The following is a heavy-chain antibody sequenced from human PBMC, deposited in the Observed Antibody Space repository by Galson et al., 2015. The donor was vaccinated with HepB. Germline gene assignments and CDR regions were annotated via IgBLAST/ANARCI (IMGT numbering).Heavy chain of an antibody. D-gene: IGHD6-19*01. CDR2: IKIKTDGGKT. Sequence: SLRLSCAASGFTFSNDWMNWVRQAPGKGLEWVGRIKIKTDGGKTDYAATVKGRFTISRDNSKNTLYLQMNSLKTEDTAVYYCTTDLSCWDDDAFDIWCQGTMVTVSS. CDR1: GFTFSNDW. CDR3: TTDLSCWDDDAFDI. V-gene: IGHV3-15*07. J-gene: IGHJ3*02.